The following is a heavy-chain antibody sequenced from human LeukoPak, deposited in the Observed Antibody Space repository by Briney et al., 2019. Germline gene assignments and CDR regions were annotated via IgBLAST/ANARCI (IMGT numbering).Heavy chain of an antibody. D-gene: IGHD4-17*01. Sequence: SETLSLTYAVYGGSFSGYYWSWIRQPPGKGLEWIGEINHSGSTNYNPSLKSRVTISVDTSKNQFSLKLSSVTAADTAVYYCARGRTTVTFWTGWFDPWGQGTLVTVSS. J-gene: IGHJ5*02. CDR2: INHSGST. CDR1: GGSFSGYY. CDR3: ARGRTTVTFWTGWFDP. V-gene: IGHV4-34*01.